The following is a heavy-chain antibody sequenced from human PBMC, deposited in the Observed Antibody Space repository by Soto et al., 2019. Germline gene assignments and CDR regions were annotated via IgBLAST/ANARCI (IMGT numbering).Heavy chain of an antibody. Sequence: GGSLRLSCAPSGFIFSTYAMTWVRQAPGKGLEWVSSISGIGATTYYADSVKGRFTISRDNSKNTLYLQMNSLRAEDTALYYCARIIDAAGTDYWGQGTLVTVSS. CDR3: ARIIDAAGTDY. J-gene: IGHJ4*02. D-gene: IGHD6-13*01. CDR2: ISGIGATT. V-gene: IGHV3-23*01. CDR1: GFIFSTYA.